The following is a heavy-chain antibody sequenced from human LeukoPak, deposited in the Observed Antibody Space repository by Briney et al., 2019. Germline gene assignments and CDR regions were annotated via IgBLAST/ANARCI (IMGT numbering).Heavy chain of an antibody. J-gene: IGHJ5*02. CDR1: GGSISSSSYY. CDR3: ASIAAAGTWFDP. D-gene: IGHD6-13*01. CDR2: IYYSGST. Sequence: PSETLSLTCTVSGGSISSSSYYWGWTRQPPGKGLEWIGSIYYSGSTYYNPSLKSRVTISVDTSKNQFSLKLSSVTAADTAVYYCASIAAAGTWFDPWGQGTLVTVSS. V-gene: IGHV4-39*01.